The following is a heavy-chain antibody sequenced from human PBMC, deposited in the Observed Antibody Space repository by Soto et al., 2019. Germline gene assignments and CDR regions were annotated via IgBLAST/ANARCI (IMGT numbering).Heavy chain of an antibody. CDR1: GFTFSGSA. D-gene: IGHD2-15*01. CDR3: TSHSPEDMIRK. V-gene: IGHV3-73*02. CDR2: IRNKANSYAT. Sequence: EVQLVESGGGLVQPGGSLKLSCAASGFTFSGSAVHWVRQASGKGLEWVGRIRNKANSYATAYAALLKGRFMISRDDSKNTAYLQMNSLKTEDTAVYYCTSHSPEDMIRKWGQGTLVTVSS. J-gene: IGHJ4*02.